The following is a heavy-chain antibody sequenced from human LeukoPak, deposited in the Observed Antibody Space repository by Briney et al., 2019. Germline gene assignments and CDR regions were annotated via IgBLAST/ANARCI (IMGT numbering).Heavy chain of an antibody. J-gene: IGHJ4*02. Sequence: GGSLRLSCAPSGFTFYDYAMSWVRQPPGKGLEWVSLIRDGDGRTHYADSVKGRFTISRDNSKKMVYLQMNGLRADDTAVYYCANGYCTNGVCYTFVLGYWGQGTLVTVSS. CDR3: ANGYCTNGVCYTFVLGY. D-gene: IGHD2-8*01. CDR2: IRDGDGRT. V-gene: IGHV3-23*01. CDR1: GFTFYDYA.